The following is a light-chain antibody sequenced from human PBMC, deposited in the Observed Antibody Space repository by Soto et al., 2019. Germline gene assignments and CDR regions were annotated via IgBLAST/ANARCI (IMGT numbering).Light chain of an antibody. CDR1: SSDVGSYNL. CDR3: CSYAGSSTS. J-gene: IGLJ1*01. V-gene: IGLV2-23*02. Sequence: QSVLTQPASLAVSPGQSITISCTGTSSDVGSYNLVSWYQQHPGKAPKLMIYEVSKRPSGVSNRFSGSKSGNTASLTISGLQAEDEADYYCCSYAGSSTSFGTGTKVTVL. CDR2: EVS.